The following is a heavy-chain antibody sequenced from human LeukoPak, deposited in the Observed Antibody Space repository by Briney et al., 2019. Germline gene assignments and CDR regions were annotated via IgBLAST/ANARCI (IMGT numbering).Heavy chain of an antibody. CDR3: AKDWGNDNCGCFFDY. J-gene: IGHJ4*02. V-gene: IGHV3-20*04. CDR1: GFTFDDYG. Sequence: GGSLRLSCEASGFTFDDYGMSWVRQGPGKGLEWVSGINWNGGSTGYADSVKGRFTIFRDNSKNTVYLQMNSLRAEDTAVYYCAKDWGNDNCGCFFDYWGQGTLVTVSS. CDR2: INWNGGST. D-gene: IGHD2-21*01.